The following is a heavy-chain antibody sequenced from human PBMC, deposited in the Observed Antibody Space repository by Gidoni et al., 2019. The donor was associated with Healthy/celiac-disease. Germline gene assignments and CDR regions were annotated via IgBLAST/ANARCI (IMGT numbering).Heavy chain of an antibody. J-gene: IGHJ3*02. CDR2: ISSSGSTI. Sequence: EVQLVASGGGLVRPGGSLRLSCAASGFTFSSYEMNWVRQAPGKGLEWVSYISSSGSTIYYADSVKGRFTISRDNAKNSLYLQMSSLRAEDTAVYYCARGYCGGDCYGAFDIWGQGTMVTVSS. D-gene: IGHD2-21*02. V-gene: IGHV3-48*03. CDR3: ARGYCGGDCYGAFDI. CDR1: GFTFSSYE.